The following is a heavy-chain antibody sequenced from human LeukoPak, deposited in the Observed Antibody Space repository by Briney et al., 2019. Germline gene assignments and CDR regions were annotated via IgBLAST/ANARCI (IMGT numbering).Heavy chain of an antibody. D-gene: IGHD2-2*01. V-gene: IGHV4-38-2*02. J-gene: IGHJ4*02. CDR2: IYHSGST. CDR3: ARYWIDIVVVPAAPVGFDY. CDR1: GYSISSGYY. Sequence: SETLSLTCTVSGYSISSGYYWGWIRQPPGKGLEWIGSIYHSGSTYYNPSLKSRVTISVDTSKNQFSLKLSSVTAADTAVYYCARYWIDIVVVPAAPVGFDYWGQGTLVTVSS.